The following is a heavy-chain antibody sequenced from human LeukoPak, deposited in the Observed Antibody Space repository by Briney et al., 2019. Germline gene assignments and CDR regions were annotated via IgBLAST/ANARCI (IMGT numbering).Heavy chain of an antibody. J-gene: IGHJ4*02. CDR2: IIPIFGTA. D-gene: IGHD1-26*01. CDR1: GGTFSSYA. Sequence: ASVKVSCKASGGTFSSYAFSWVRQAPGQGLEWMGGIIPIFGTANYAQKFQGRVTITADESTSTAYMELSSLRSEDTAVYYCARALGIVGAHNDYWGQGTLVTVSS. V-gene: IGHV1-69*13. CDR3: ARALGIVGAHNDY.